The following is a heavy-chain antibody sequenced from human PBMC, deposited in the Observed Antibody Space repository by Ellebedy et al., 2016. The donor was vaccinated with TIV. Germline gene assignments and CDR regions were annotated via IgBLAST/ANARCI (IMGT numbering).Heavy chain of an antibody. J-gene: IGHJ5*02. CDR1: GFTFSSYG. CDR2: IWYDGSNK. V-gene: IGHV3-33*01. Sequence: GESLKISCAASGFTFSSYGMHWVRQAPGKGLEWVAVIWYDGSNKYYADSVKGRFTISRDNSKNTLYLQMNSLRAEDTAVYYCARVSSRTDVWFDPWGQGTLVTVSS. CDR3: ARVSSRTDVWFDP.